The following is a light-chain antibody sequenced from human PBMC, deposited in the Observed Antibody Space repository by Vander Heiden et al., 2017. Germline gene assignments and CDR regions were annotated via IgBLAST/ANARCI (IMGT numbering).Light chain of an antibody. CDR1: QSVSSY. CDR3: QQRSNGPLS. CDR2: DAS. Sequence: EIVLTQSPATLSLSPGERATLSCRASQSVSSYLAWYQQKPGQAPRLLIYDASNRATGIPARFSGSGSGTDFTLTMSSLEPEDFAVYYCQQRSNGPLSFGAET. J-gene: IGKJ3*01. V-gene: IGKV3-11*01.